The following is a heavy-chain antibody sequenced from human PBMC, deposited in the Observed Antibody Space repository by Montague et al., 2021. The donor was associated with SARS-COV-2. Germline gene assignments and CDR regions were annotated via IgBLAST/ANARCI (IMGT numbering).Heavy chain of an antibody. CDR3: ARLTAGYCSGGSCYWGTGFGY. V-gene: IGHV4-31*03. Sequence: TRSLTCTVSGGSISSGGYYWSWIRQHPGKGLEWIGYIYYSGSTYYNPSLKSRVTISVDTSKNQFSLKLSSVTAADTAVYYCARLTAGYCSGGSCYWGTGFGYWGQGTLVTVSS. CDR2: IYYSGST. CDR1: GGSISSGGYY. D-gene: IGHD2-15*01. J-gene: IGHJ4*02.